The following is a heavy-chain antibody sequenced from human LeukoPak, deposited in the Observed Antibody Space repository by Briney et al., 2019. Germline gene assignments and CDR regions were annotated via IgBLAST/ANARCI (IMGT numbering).Heavy chain of an antibody. D-gene: IGHD3-10*01. J-gene: IGHJ5*02. V-gene: IGHV5-10-1*01. CDR1: GYSFTSYW. CDR3: AVDYYGSGSYYFGNWFDP. Sequence: RLGESLKISCKGSGYSFTSYWISGGRQMPGEGLEGMGRIDPSDSYTNYSPSFQGHVTISADKSISTAYLQWSSLKASDTAMYYCAVDYYGSGSYYFGNWFDPWGQGTLVTVSS. CDR2: IDPSDSYT.